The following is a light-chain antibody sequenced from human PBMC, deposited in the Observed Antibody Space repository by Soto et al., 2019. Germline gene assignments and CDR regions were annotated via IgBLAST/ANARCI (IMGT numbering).Light chain of an antibody. Sequence: DIQMTQSPSTLSASVGERVTIACRASQSISSWLAWYQQKPGKAPKLLIYDASSLESGVPSRFSGSGSGTEFTLTISSLQPDDFATYYCQHYNSYGTFGQGTKVDIK. J-gene: IGKJ1*01. CDR2: DAS. V-gene: IGKV1-5*01. CDR1: QSISSW. CDR3: QHYNSYGT.